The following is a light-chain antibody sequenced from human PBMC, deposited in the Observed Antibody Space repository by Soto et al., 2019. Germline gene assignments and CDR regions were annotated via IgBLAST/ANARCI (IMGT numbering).Light chain of an antibody. Sequence: QTVVTQEPSFSVSPGRTVTLTCGLSSGSVSTTYYPTWYQQTPGQAPRTLIYSTDTRSSGVPDRFSGSILGNKAALIITGAQADDESDYYCVLYMGRGIWVFGGGTKVTV. J-gene: IGLJ3*02. CDR2: STD. CDR1: SGSVSTTYY. CDR3: VLYMGRGIWV. V-gene: IGLV8-61*01.